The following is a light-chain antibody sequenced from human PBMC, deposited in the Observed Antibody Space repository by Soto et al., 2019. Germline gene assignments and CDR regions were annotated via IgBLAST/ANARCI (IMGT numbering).Light chain of an antibody. J-gene: IGKJ1*01. V-gene: IGKV3-15*01. Sequence: EIVMTQSPATLSLSPGESATLSCRASQSVSSNLAWYQQKPGQAPRLLIYDVSTRATGVPDRFSGSGSGTEFTLTISSLRSEDFAVYYCQKYNNWPWTFGQGTKVDI. CDR3: QKYNNWPWT. CDR1: QSVSSN. CDR2: DVS.